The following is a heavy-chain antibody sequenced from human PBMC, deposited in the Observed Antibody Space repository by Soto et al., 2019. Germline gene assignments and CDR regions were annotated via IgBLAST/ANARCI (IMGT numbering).Heavy chain of an antibody. CDR2: ISYDGSNK. J-gene: IGHJ4*02. Sequence: GGSLRLSCAASGFTFSSYAMHWVRQAPGKGLEWVAVISYDGSNKYYADSVKGRFTISRDNSKNTLYLQMNSLRAEDTAVYYCARDGGIAAAGLYWGQGTLVTVSS. CDR3: ARDGGIAAAGLY. D-gene: IGHD6-13*01. V-gene: IGHV3-30-3*01. CDR1: GFTFSSYA.